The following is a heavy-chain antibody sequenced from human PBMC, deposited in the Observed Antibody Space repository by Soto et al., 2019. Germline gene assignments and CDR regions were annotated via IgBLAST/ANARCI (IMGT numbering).Heavy chain of an antibody. J-gene: IGHJ4*02. Sequence: SQNRSLTWAICGDSVSNNGATWNWIRQSPSRGLEWLGRAYYRSRWQYDNATSVRSRITINPDTSQNQCSLQLSSGAPEDQAVFYCARDPPDFNSGFDSWGQGSLVTVSS. V-gene: IGHV6-1*01. CDR2: AYYRSRWQY. CDR3: ARDPPDFNSGFDS. D-gene: IGHD1-26*01. CDR1: GDSVSNNGAT.